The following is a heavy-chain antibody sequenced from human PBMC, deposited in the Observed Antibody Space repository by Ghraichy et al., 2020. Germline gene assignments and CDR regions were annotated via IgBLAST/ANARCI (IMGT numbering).Heavy chain of an antibody. V-gene: IGHV3-11*01. Sequence: GALRLSCAASGFTFSDYYMSWIRQAPGKGLEWVSYISSSGSTIYYADSVKGRFTISRDNAKNSLYLQMNSLRAEDTAVYYCARDSPRYYYYYGMDVWGQGTTVTVSS. CDR3: ARDSPRYYYYYGMDV. CDR1: GFTFSDYY. CDR2: ISSSGSTI. J-gene: IGHJ6*02.